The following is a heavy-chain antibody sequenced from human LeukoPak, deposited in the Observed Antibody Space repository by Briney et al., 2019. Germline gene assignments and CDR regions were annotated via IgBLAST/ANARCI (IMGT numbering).Heavy chain of an antibody. CDR2: INHSGST. V-gene: IGHV4-34*01. Sequence: SETLSLTCAVYGGSFSGYYWSWIRQPPGKGLEWIGEINHSGSTNYSPSLKSRVTISVDTSKNQFSLKLSSVTAADTAVYYCARLGLTRTDYWGQGTLVTVSS. CDR3: ARLGLTRTDY. CDR1: GGSFSGYY. J-gene: IGHJ4*02. D-gene: IGHD7-27*01.